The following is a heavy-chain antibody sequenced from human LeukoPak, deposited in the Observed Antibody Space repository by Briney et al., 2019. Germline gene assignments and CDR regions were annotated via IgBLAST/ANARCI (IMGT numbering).Heavy chain of an antibody. Sequence: HPGGSLRLSCTGSGFTFSNYRMNWVRQAPGKGLEWISYSNAAGSPVSYAESVQGRFTISRDNAKNSLYLEMNSLRDDDTAVYYCARDRSLSVAGTFDFWGQGSLVTVSS. D-gene: IGHD6-19*01. CDR2: SNAAGSPV. V-gene: IGHV3-48*02. CDR1: GFTFSNYR. CDR3: ARDRSLSVAGTFDF. J-gene: IGHJ4*02.